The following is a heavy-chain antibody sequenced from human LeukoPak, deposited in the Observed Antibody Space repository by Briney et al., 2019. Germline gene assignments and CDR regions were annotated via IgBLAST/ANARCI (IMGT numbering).Heavy chain of an antibody. CDR1: GGSISSSSYY. V-gene: IGHV4-39*07. CDR2: IYYSGST. Sequence: SETLSLTCTVSGGSISSSSYYWGWIRQPPGKGLEWIGSIYYSGSTYYNPSLKSRVTISVDTSKNQFSLKLSSVTAADTAVYYCARGGRYSRDYYYYYMDVWGKGTTVTVSS. J-gene: IGHJ6*03. D-gene: IGHD6-13*01. CDR3: ARGGRYSRDYYYYYMDV.